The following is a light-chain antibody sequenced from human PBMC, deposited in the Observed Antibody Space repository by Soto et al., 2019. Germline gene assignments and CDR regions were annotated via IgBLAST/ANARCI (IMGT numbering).Light chain of an antibody. CDR1: QTVSNNY. CDR2: GAS. CDR3: QQYAGPPTT. J-gene: IGKJ5*01. Sequence: EIVFTQSSVTLSVSAGDRAALSCRASQTVSNNYLAWCQQKPGQAPRVIMYGASRRATGIPDRFSGGGSGTDFTLTISRLEPEDFAVYFCQQYAGPPTTFGQGTRLEIK. V-gene: IGKV3-20*01.